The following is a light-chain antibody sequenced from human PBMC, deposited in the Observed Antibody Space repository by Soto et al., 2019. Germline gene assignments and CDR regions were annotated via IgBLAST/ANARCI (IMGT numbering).Light chain of an antibody. V-gene: IGKV1-33*01. CDR3: QHYNNLPLT. CDR2: DAS. J-gene: IGKJ4*01. CDR1: QDIYNY. Sequence: DIQMTQSPSSLSASVGDRVTITCQASQDIYNYLNWYQRKPGKAPKLLIYDASNLETGVPSRFSGSGSGTDFTFTISSLQPEDIATYYCQHYNNLPLTFGGGTKVQIK.